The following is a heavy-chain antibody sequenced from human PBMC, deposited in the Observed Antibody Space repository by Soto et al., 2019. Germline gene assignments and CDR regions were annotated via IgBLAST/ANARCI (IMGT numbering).Heavy chain of an antibody. J-gene: IGHJ4*02. Sequence: LKHSCEAPGFIFGGIYITCIRHAPGKGLEWVSYISRNGDAAYYADSVKGRFTISRDNAKNSLYLQMNSLRAEDTAIYYCARERDENTRQRYAFWGQRT. D-gene: IGHD3-16*01. CDR3: ARERDENTRQRYAF. V-gene: IGHV3-11*01. CDR1: GFIFGGIY. CDR2: ISRNGDAA.